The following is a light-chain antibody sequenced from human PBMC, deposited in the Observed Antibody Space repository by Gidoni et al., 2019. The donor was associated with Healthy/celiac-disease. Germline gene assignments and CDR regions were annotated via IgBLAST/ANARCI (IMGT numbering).Light chain of an antibody. CDR2: DAS. CDR1: QRVSSY. V-gene: IGKV3-11*01. Sequence: EIVLTQSPATLSLSPRERATLSCRASQRVSSYLAWYQQKPGQAPRLLIYDASHRATGIPARFSGSGSGTDFTLTISSLEPEDFAVYYCQQRSNWRFTFGQGTRLEIK. CDR3: QQRSNWRFT. J-gene: IGKJ5*01.